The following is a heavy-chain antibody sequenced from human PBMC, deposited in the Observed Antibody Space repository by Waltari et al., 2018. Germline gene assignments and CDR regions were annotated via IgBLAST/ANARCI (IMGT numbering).Heavy chain of an antibody. CDR3: TRGGRDSSWYWRD. D-gene: IGHD6-13*01. CDR2: IKQDGSEK. Sequence: EVQLVESGGGLAQPGGSLRLHCAASGPSFGNYWMTWVRQASGKGPEWVANIKQDGSEKYYMDSVKGRFTISRDNAKNSLYLQMNNLRVEDTAVYYCTRGGRDSSWYWRDWGQGTLVTVSS. CDR1: GPSFGNYW. J-gene: IGHJ4*02. V-gene: IGHV3-7*01.